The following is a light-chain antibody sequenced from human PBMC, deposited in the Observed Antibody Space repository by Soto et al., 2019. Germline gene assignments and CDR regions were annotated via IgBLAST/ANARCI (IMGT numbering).Light chain of an antibody. V-gene: IGLV1-47*01. J-gene: IGLJ2*01. Sequence: QSVLTQPPSASGTPGQRVTISCSGSSSNIGSNYVYWYQQLPGTAPKLLIYRNNQRPSGVPDRFSGSKSGTSASLAISGLRSGDEADYDCAAWDDSLSGRVFGGGTKVTVL. CDR2: RNN. CDR1: SSNIGSNY. CDR3: AAWDDSLSGRV.